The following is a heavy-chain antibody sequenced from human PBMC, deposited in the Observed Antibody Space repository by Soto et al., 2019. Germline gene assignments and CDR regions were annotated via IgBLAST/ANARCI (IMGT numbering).Heavy chain of an antibody. CDR1: GGSISSGGYY. J-gene: IGHJ6*02. V-gene: IGHV4-31*03. CDR3: AGTMIVVSSVGTHLITDYYGMDV. D-gene: IGHD3-22*01. Sequence: SETLSLTCTVSGGSISSGGYYWSWIRQHPGKGLEWIGYIYYSGSTYYNPSLKSRVTISVDTSKNQFSLKLSSVTAADTAVYYCAGTMIVVSSVGTHLITDYYGMDVWGQGTTVTV. CDR2: IYYSGST.